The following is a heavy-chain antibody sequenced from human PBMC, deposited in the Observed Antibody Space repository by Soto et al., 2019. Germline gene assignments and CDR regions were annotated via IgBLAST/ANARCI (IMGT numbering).Heavy chain of an antibody. J-gene: IGHJ6*02. D-gene: IGHD6-6*01. CDR2: ISSSSYI. V-gene: IGHV3-21*01. CDR1: GFTFSSYS. CDR3: ARAESIAARPFENYYYGMDV. Sequence: LRLSCAASGFTFSSYSMNWVRQAPGKGLEWVSSISSSSYIYYADSVKGRFTISRDNAKNSLYLRMNSLRAEDTAVYYCARAESIAARPFENYYYGMDVWGQGTTVTVSS.